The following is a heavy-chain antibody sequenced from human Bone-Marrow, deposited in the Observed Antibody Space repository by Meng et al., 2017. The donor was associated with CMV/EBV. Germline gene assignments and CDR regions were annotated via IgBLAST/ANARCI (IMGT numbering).Heavy chain of an antibody. Sequence: GGSLRLSCAASGFTFDDYAMHWVRQAPGKGLEWVSGISWNSGSIGYADSVKGRFTISRDNAKNSLYLQMNSLRAEDTALYYCAKVSYYYGMDVWGQGTTVIVSS. V-gene: IGHV3-9*01. CDR3: AKVSYYYGMDV. CDR2: ISWNSGSI. J-gene: IGHJ6*02. CDR1: GFTFDDYA.